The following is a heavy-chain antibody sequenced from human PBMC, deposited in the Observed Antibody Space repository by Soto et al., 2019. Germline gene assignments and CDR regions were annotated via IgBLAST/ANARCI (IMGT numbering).Heavy chain of an antibody. CDR1: GGTFSNYA. D-gene: IGHD2-15*01. Sequence: SVKVSCKASGGTFSNYAISWVRQAPGQGLEWMGGIIPIFGTANYARKFQGRVTITADESTNTAHMELSSLRSEDTAVYYCARDYGHDCSGGSCYFYFWGQGTLVTVSS. V-gene: IGHV1-69*13. CDR2: IIPIFGTA. CDR3: ARDYGHDCSGGSCYFYF. J-gene: IGHJ4*02.